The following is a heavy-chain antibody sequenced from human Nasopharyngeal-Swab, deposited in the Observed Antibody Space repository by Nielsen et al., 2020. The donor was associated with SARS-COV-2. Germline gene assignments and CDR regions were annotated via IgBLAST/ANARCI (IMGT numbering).Heavy chain of an antibody. D-gene: IGHD6-19*01. J-gene: IGHJ4*02. V-gene: IGHV3-23*01. CDR2: ISGSGGST. CDR3: AKLSSSGWYGRD. CDR1: GFTFSSYA. Sequence: GESLKLSCAASGFTFSSYAMSWVRQAPGKGLEWVSAISGSGGSTYYADSVKGRFTISRDNSKNTLYLQMNSLRAEDTAVYYCAKLSSSGWYGRDWGQGTLVTVSS.